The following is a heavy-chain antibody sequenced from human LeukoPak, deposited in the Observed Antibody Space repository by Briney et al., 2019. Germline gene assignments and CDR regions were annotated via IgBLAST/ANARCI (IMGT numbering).Heavy chain of an antibody. CDR2: ISWNSGSI. V-gene: IGHV3-9*01. CDR3: AKQAQGGYNRYFDY. J-gene: IGHJ4*02. Sequence: GGSLRLSCAASGFTFDDYAMHWVRHAPGKGLEWVSGISWNSGSIGYADSVKGRFTISRDNAKNSLYLQMNSLRAEDTALYYCAKQAQGGYNRYFDYWGRGTLVTVSS. CDR1: GFTFDDYA. D-gene: IGHD3-22*01.